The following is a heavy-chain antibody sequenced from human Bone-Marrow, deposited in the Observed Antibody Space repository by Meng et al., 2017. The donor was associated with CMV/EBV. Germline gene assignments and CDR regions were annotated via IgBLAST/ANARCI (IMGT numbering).Heavy chain of an antibody. CDR3: ARGVRRYCSSTSCRNYYGMDV. J-gene: IGHJ6*01. Sequence: SETLSLTCAVYGGSFSGYYWSWIRQPPGKGLEWIGEVNHSGSTNYNPSLKSRVTISVDTSKNQFSLKLSSVTAADTAVYYCARGVRRYCSSTSCRNYYGMDVWGQGTTVTGSS. D-gene: IGHD2-2*01. V-gene: IGHV4-34*01. CDR2: VNHSGST. CDR1: GGSFSGYY.